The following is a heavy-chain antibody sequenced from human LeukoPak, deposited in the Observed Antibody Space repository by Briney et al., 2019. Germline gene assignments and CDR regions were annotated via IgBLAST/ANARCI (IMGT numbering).Heavy chain of an antibody. CDR1: GGSVRRGNYY. V-gene: IGHV4-61*02. CDR2: IYTSGTT. CDR3: ARGWDNWNEKSFDY. Sequence: SQTLSLTCTVSGGSVRRGNYYWTWIRQPAGSGLEWIGRIYTSGTTDYNPSLRTRVTISVDTSKNQFSLKLSSVTAADTAVYYCARGWDNWNEKSFDYWGQGTLVTVSS. J-gene: IGHJ4*02. D-gene: IGHD1-1*01.